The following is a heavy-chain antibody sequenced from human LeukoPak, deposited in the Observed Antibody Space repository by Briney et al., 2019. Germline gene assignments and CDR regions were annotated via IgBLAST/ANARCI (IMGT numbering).Heavy chain of an antibody. CDR3: ARPGYRSRYFDY. D-gene: IGHD6-19*01. CDR1: GYTFTNHW. Sequence: LGESLKISCKGSGYTFTNHWISWVRQMPGKGLEWMGKIDPSDSYTNYSPSFQGHVTISADKSISTAYLQWSSLKASDTAMYYCARPGYRSRYFDYWGQGTLVTVSS. V-gene: IGHV5-10-1*01. CDR2: IDPSDSYT. J-gene: IGHJ4*02.